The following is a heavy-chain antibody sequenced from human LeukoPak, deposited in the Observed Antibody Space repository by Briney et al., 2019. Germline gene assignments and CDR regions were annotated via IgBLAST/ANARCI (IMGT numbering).Heavy chain of an antibody. CDR1: GGSISSYY. D-gene: IGHD3-22*01. V-gene: IGHV4-59*12. J-gene: IGHJ3*02. Sequence: SETLSLTCTVSGGSISSYYWSWIRQPPGKGLEWIGNIYYSGSTNYNPSLKSRVTISVDTSKNQFSLKLSSVTAADTAVYYCASQYYYDDDAFDIWGQGTMVTVSS. CDR2: IYYSGST. CDR3: ASQYYYDDDAFDI.